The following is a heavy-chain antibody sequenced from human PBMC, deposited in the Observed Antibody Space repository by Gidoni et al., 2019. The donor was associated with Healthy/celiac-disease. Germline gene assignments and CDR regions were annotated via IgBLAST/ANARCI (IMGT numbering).Heavy chain of an antibody. V-gene: IGHV1-69*01. CDR1: GGTFSSYA. CDR2: IIPIFGTA. D-gene: IGHD1-26*01. CDR3: AKFGVGATTDGTAFDI. Sequence: QVQLVQSGAEVKTPGSSVKVSCKASGGTFSSYAISWVRQAPGQGLEWMGGIIPIFGTANYEQKFQGRVTITADESTSTAYMELSSLRSEDTAVYYCAKFGVGATTDGTAFDIWGQGTMVTVSS. J-gene: IGHJ3*02.